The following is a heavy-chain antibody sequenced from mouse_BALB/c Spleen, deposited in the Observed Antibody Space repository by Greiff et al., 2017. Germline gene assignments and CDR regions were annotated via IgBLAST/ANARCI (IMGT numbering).Heavy chain of an antibody. CDR2: ISDGGSYT. CDR3: ARKLYGSYYYAMDY. V-gene: IGHV5-4*02. CDR1: GFTFSDYY. J-gene: IGHJ4*01. D-gene: IGHD1-1*02. Sequence: EVKLMESGGGLVKPGGSLKLSCAASGFTFSDYYMYWVRQTPGKRLEWVATISDGGSYTYYPDSVKGRFTISRDNAKNNLNLQMSSLKSEDTAMYDGARKLYGSYYYAMDYWGQGTSVTVSS.